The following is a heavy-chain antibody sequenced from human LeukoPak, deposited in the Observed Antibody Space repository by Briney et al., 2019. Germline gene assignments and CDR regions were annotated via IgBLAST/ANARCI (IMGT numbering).Heavy chain of an antibody. V-gene: IGHV4-39*01. CDR3: ARPRRSWYVDY. CDR2: IYYSGST. J-gene: IGHJ4*02. CDR1: GGSISSSSYY. D-gene: IGHD6-13*01. Sequence: SETLSLTCTVSGGSISSSSYYWGWIRQPPGKGLEWIVSIYYSGSTYYNPSLKSRVTISVDTSKNQFSLKLSSVTAADTAVYYCARPRRSWYVDYWGQGTLVTVSS.